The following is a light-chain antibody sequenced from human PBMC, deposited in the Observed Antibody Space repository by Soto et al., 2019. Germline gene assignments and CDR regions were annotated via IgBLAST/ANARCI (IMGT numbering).Light chain of an antibody. V-gene: IGKV1-5*03. CDR2: KAS. CDR1: QSINSW. Sequence: DLQMTQSPSTLSASVGDRVTITCRARQSINSWLAWYQQKPGKAPKLLIYKASSLESGVPSRFSGSGSGTEFTLTISSLQPDDFATYYCQQYNYLWTFGQGTKVEIK. CDR3: QQYNYLWT. J-gene: IGKJ1*01.